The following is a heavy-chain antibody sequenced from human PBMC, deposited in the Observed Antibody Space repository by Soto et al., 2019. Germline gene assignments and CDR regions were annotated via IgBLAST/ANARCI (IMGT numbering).Heavy chain of an antibody. J-gene: IGHJ4*02. Sequence: PGESLKISCKGSGYGFSGYWISWVRQMPGKGLEWMGRIDPSDSYTNYSPSFQGHVTISVAKSISTVYLQWSSLRASDTAMYYCARQTYYYDNSANYQYYFDSWGQGTLVTVSS. CDR1: GYGFSGYW. V-gene: IGHV5-10-1*01. D-gene: IGHD3-22*01. CDR2: IDPSDSYT. CDR3: ARQTYYYDNSANYQYYFDS.